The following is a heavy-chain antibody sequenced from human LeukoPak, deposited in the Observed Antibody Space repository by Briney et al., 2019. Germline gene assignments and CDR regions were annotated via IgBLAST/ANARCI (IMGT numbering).Heavy chain of an antibody. CDR1: GFSFSSYW. CDR3: ARDWDYGDSF. Sequence: GGSLRLSCAVSGFSFSSYWMSWVRQAPGKGLEWVAVISYDGSNKYYADSVKGRFTISRDNSKNTLYLQMNSLRAEDTAVYYCARDWDYGDSFWGRGTLVTVSS. CDR2: ISYDGSNK. J-gene: IGHJ2*01. D-gene: IGHD4-17*01. V-gene: IGHV3-30*03.